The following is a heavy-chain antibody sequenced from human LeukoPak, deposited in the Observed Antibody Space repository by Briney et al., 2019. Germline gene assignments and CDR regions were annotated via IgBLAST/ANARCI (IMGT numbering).Heavy chain of an antibody. Sequence: GGSLRLSCAASGFSFSSYSMNWVRQAPGKGLEWVANIKQDGSEKYYVDSVKGRFTISRDNAKNSLYLQMNSLRAEDTAVYYCARLYDFWSGSRRDDAFDIWGQGTMVTVSS. CDR1: GFSFSSYS. J-gene: IGHJ3*02. CDR3: ARLYDFWSGSRRDDAFDI. CDR2: IKQDGSEK. V-gene: IGHV3-7*01. D-gene: IGHD3-3*01.